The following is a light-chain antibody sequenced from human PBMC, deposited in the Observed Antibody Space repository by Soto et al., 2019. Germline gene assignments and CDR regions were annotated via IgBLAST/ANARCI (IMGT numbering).Light chain of an antibody. CDR3: QQLNSYPRMYI. CDR2: ATS. CDR1: QGISNH. Sequence: IQLTQSPSSLSASVGDRVTITCRASQGISNHLAWYQQKPGKAPQLLIYATSTLQSGVPSRFSGSGSGTDFTLTISSLQPEDFATYYCQQLNSYPRMYIFGQGTKLEIK. J-gene: IGKJ2*01. V-gene: IGKV1-9*01.